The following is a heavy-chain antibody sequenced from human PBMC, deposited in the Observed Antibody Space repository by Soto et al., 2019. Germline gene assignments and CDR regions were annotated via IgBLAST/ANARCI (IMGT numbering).Heavy chain of an antibody. CDR2: ISDDGDST. J-gene: IGHJ4*02. CDR3: AKRSGYQEAAYLDY. Sequence: EVQRLESGGDLVQPGGSLRLSCAVSSFTFSSYGMNWVRQAPGKGLEWVSSISDDGDSTYYADSVKGRFTISRDNSKNTLYLQMNSLRAEDTAVYYCAKRSGYQEAAYLDYWGQGTLVTVSS. V-gene: IGHV3-23*01. CDR1: SFTFSSYG. D-gene: IGHD5-12*01.